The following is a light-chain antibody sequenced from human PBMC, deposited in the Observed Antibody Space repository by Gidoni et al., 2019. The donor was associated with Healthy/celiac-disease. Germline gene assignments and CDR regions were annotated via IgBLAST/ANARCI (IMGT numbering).Light chain of an antibody. Sequence: DIQLTQSPSVLSASVGDRVTITCRASQGISSYLAWYQQKPGKAPKLLIYAASTLQSGVPSRFSGSGSGTEFTLTIRSLQPEDFATYFCQQLNSYLPFTFGPGTKVDIK. CDR1: QGISSY. J-gene: IGKJ3*01. V-gene: IGKV1-9*01. CDR2: AAS. CDR3: QQLNSYLPFT.